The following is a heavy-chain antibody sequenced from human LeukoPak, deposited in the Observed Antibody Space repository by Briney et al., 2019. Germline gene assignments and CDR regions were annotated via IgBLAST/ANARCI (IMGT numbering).Heavy chain of an antibody. J-gene: IGHJ4*02. V-gene: IGHV3-74*01. CDR2: ISTDGSST. CDR1: GFTFSSYW. CDR3: AGHHQAYSRTY. Sequence: PGGSLRLSCAASGFTFSSYWMHWVRQAPGNGLVWVSRISTDGSSTTYADSVKGRFTISRDNAKDTLYLQMNSLRAEDTAVYYCAGHHQAYSRTYWGQGTLVTVSS. D-gene: IGHD6-13*01.